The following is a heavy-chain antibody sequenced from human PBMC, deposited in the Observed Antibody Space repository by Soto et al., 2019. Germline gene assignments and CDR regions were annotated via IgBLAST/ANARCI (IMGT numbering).Heavy chain of an antibody. Sequence: EVLLVESGGGLAKPGESLRLSCEASGFTFRNVWMTWIRRAPGRGLEWVATIQKEADGGATDYGAQVAGRFTISRDDSQRILYLQMTSLKSEDTGLYYCTTGENWGRGTLVTVAS. CDR1: GFTFRNVW. J-gene: IGHJ4*02. V-gene: IGHV3-15*01. CDR2: IQKEADGGAT. CDR3: TTGEN. D-gene: IGHD3-16*01.